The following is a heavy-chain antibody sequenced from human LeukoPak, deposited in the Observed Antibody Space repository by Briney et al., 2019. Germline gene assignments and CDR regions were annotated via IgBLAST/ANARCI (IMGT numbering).Heavy chain of an antibody. CDR2: INYGGST. CDR1: EMSLLAYY. D-gene: IGHD6-19*01. V-gene: IGHV4-34*01. Sequence: SETLSLTCPVTEMSLLAYYWHWIRQSPGKGLEWIGEINYGGSTKYTPSLEGRGTILIDTSKNQFSLKLTSVTAADTAVYYCATGFPPGSGSRGSPAFDVWGQGTMVTVSS. J-gene: IGHJ3*01. CDR3: ATGFPPGSGSRGSPAFDV.